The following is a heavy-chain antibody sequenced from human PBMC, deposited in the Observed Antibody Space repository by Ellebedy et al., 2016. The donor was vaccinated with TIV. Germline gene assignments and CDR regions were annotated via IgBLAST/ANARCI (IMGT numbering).Heavy chain of an antibody. CDR3: ATDGSYGDYLSPTHAFVI. Sequence: GGALRLSCGASGVSLSSYWMSWVRQVPGKGLEWVANIRQDGSEKYYVDSVKGRFTISRDNAKNSLYLHLNSLRAEDTAMYYCATDGSYGDYLSPTHAFVIWGQGTMVTVSS. V-gene: IGHV3-7*01. CDR2: IRQDGSEK. J-gene: IGHJ3*02. CDR1: GVSLSSYW. D-gene: IGHD4-17*01.